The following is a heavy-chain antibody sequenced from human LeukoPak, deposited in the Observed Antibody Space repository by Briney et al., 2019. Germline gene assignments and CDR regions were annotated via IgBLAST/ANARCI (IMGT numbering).Heavy chain of an antibody. D-gene: IGHD6-19*01. Sequence: PSQTLSLTCTVSGGSISSGSYHWSWIRQPAGKGLEWIARIYTSGSTNYNPSLKSRVTISVDTSKNQFSLKLSSVTAADTAVYYCARGGAVAGYGMDVWGQGTTVTVSS. CDR1: GGSISSGSYH. V-gene: IGHV4-61*02. CDR2: IYTSGST. CDR3: ARGGAVAGYGMDV. J-gene: IGHJ6*02.